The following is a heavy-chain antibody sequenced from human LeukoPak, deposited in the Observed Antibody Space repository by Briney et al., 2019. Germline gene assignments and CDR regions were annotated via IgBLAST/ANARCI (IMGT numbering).Heavy chain of an antibody. CDR1: GFTFSSYS. D-gene: IGHD3-3*01. Sequence: GGSLRLSCAASGFTFSSYSMNWVRQAPGKGLEWVSYISSSSSTIYYADSVKGRFTISRGNAKNSLYLQMNSLRAEGTAVYYCARDRHYDFWSGYYYFDYWGQGTLVTVSS. CDR2: ISSSSSTI. J-gene: IGHJ4*02. CDR3: ARDRHYDFWSGYYYFDY. V-gene: IGHV3-48*04.